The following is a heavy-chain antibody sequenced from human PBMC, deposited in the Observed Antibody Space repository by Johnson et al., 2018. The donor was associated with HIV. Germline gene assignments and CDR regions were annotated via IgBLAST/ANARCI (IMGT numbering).Heavy chain of an antibody. J-gene: IGHJ3*02. CDR1: GFTVSSNY. CDR2: IYSGGST. Sequence: VQLVESGGGLVQSGGSLRLSCGASGFTVSSNYMNWVRQAPGKGLEWVSVIYSGGSTYYADSVKGRFTISRDNSKNTLYLQMNSLRGEDTAVYYCARGGRYSESVNDAHDIWGQGTKVTVSS. D-gene: IGHD1-26*01. CDR3: ARGGRYSESVNDAHDI. V-gene: IGHV3-66*01.